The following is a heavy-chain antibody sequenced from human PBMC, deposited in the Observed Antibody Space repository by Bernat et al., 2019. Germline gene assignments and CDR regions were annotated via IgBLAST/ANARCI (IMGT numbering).Heavy chain of an antibody. D-gene: IGHD2-8*01. CDR3: TKDGYCPSFNCPTDY. CDR2: SSGDGGNT. J-gene: IGHJ4*02. Sequence: EVQLVESGGGVVQPGGSLRLSCATSGLTFDEYAIHWVRQAPGKGLEWVSVSSGDGGNTYYADSVKGRFTISRDNSKNSLYLQMNSLITEDTAFYYCTKDGYCPSFNCPTDYWGQGTLFSVSS. V-gene: IGHV3-43*02. CDR1: GLTFDEYA.